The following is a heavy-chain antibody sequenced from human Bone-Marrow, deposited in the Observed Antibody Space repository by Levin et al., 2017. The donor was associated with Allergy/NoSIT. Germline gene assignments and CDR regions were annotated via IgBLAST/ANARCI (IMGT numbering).Heavy chain of an antibody. J-gene: IGHJ2*01. Sequence: PGGSLRLSCAASGFIFSDYYMSWVRQAPGKGLEYISYISSSGSAIWYADSVKGRFTISRDNAKNSLYLQMNSLRAEDTAVYYCARIRVTNRYWYFDLWGRGTLVTVSS. CDR2: ISSSGSAI. CDR1: GFIFSDYY. CDR3: ARIRVTNRYWYFDL. D-gene: IGHD1-14*01. V-gene: IGHV3-11*01.